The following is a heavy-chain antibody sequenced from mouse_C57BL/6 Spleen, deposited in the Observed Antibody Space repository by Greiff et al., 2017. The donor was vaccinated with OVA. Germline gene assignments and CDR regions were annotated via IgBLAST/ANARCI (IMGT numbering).Heavy chain of an antibody. J-gene: IGHJ2*01. D-gene: IGHD1-1*01. V-gene: IGHV5-4*01. CDR2: ISDGGSYT. CDR3: ARDTVVARAFFDY. Sequence: DVMLVESGGGLVKPGGSLKLSCAASGFTFSSYAMSWVRQTPEKRLEWVATISDGGSYTYYPDNVKGRFTISRDNAKNNLYLQMSHLKSEDTAMYYRARDTVVARAFFDYWGQGTTLTVSS. CDR1: GFTFSSYA.